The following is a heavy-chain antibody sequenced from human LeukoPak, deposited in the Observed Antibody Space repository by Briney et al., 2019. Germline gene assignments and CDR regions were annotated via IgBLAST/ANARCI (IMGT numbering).Heavy chain of an antibody. CDR2: ISSSGSAI. Sequence: KPGGSLRLSCAASGFTFSDYYMSWIRQAPGKGLEWVSYISSSGSAIYYADSVKGRFTISRDNAKNSLYLQMNSLRAEDTAVYYCARVAQTYSSGYYQRHAFDIWGQGTMVTVSS. J-gene: IGHJ3*02. CDR1: GFTFSDYY. CDR3: ARVAQTYSSGYYQRHAFDI. D-gene: IGHD3-22*01. V-gene: IGHV3-11*04.